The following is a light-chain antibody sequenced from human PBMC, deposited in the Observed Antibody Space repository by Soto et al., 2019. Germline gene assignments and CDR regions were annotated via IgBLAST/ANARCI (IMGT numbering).Light chain of an antibody. CDR3: QQYSDSSGA. Sequence: DIQVTQSPSTLSASVGDRVTITCGASQSIGTWLVWYQQKPGKAPKLLIFDASTLESGVPSRFSGSGSGTEFTLTISSLQPDDFATYYCQQYSDSSGAFGQGTRVEIK. V-gene: IGKV1-5*01. CDR1: QSIGTW. CDR2: DAS. J-gene: IGKJ1*01.